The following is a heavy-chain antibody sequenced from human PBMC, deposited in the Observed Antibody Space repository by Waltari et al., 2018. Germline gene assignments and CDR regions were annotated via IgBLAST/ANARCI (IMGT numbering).Heavy chain of an antibody. V-gene: IGHV1-8*03. CDR3: ARIKRKLASFDY. Sequence: QVQLVQSGAEVKKPGSSVKVSCKASGGTFSSYAISWVRQAPGQGLEWMGWMNPNSGNTGYAQKFQGRVTITRNTSRSTAYMELSSLRSEDTAVYYCARIKRKLASFDYWGQGTLVTVSS. CDR1: GGTFSSYA. D-gene: IGHD6-13*01. CDR2: MNPNSGNT. J-gene: IGHJ4*02.